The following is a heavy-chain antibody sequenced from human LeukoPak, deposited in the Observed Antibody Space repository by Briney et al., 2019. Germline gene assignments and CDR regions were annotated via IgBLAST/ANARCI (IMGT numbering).Heavy chain of an antibody. V-gene: IGHV1-46*01. CDR2: INPSGGST. CDR1: GYTFTSYY. J-gene: IGHJ5*02. CDR3: ARPYTKGGFGFDP. Sequence: ASVKVSCKASGYTFTSYYMHWVRQAPGQGLEWMGIINPSGGSTSYAQKFQGRVTMTRDMSTSTVYMELSSLRSEDTAVYYCARPYTKGGFGFDPWGQGTLVTVSS. D-gene: IGHD3-10*01.